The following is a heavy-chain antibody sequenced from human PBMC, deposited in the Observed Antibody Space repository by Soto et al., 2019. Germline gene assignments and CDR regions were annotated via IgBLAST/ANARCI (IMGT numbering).Heavy chain of an antibody. V-gene: IGHV1-2*02. CDR3: AITRRITMVRGVTTYFDY. D-gene: IGHD3-10*01. CDR1: GYTFSGYY. J-gene: IGHJ4*02. Sequence: ASVKVSCKASGYTFSGYYMHWVRQAPGQGLEWMGWINPNSGGTNYAQKFQGRVTMTRDTSISTAYMELSRLRSDDTAVYYCAITRRITMVRGVTTYFDYWGQGTLVTVS. CDR2: INPNSGGT.